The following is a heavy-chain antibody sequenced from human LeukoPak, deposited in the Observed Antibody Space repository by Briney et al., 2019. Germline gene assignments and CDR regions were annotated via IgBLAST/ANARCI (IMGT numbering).Heavy chain of an antibody. CDR3: ARLPRYSSGWYGFDY. CDR2: IYPGDSDT. V-gene: IGHV5-51*01. Sequence: GESLQISCKGSGYSFTSYWIGWVRQMPGKGLEWMGIIYPGDSDTRYSPSFQGQVTISADKSISTAYLQWSSLKASDTAMYYCARLPRYSSGWYGFDYWGQGTLVTVSS. J-gene: IGHJ4*02. CDR1: GYSFTSYW. D-gene: IGHD6-19*01.